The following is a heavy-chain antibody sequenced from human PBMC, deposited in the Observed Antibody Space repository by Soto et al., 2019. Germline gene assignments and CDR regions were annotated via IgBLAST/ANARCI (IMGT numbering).Heavy chain of an antibody. D-gene: IGHD2-15*01. Sequence: QMQLVQSGPEVKKPGTSVKVSCKASGFTFTSSAVQWVRQARGQRLEWIGWIVVGSGNTNYAQKFQERVTITRDMSTSTAYMELSSLRSEDTAVYDCAARCSGGSCYGQYYFDYWGQGTLVTVSS. V-gene: IGHV1-58*01. CDR1: GFTFTSSA. J-gene: IGHJ4*02. CDR3: AARCSGGSCYGQYYFDY. CDR2: IVVGSGNT.